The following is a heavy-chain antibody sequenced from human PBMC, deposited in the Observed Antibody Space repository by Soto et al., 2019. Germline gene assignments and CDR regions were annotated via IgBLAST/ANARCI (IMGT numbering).Heavy chain of an antibody. D-gene: IGHD2-2*01. CDR1: GFTLTSYA. CDR2: IVASGGRP. Sequence: PGGSLRLSCAASGFTLTSYAMSWVRQAPGKGLEWVASIVASGGRPYYADSVKGRFTISRDNSKNTLYLQMNSLRAEDTAVYYCAKGGSTLHYWGQGTLVTVSS. V-gene: IGHV3-23*01. CDR3: AKGGSTLHY. J-gene: IGHJ4*02.